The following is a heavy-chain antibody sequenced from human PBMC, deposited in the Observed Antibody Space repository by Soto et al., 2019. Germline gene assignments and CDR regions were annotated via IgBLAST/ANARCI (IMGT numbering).Heavy chain of an antibody. CDR2: IYYSGST. V-gene: IGHV4-61*01. CDR3: AGVIGANAFDS. J-gene: IGHJ3*02. Sequence: QVQLQESGPGLVKPSETLSLTCTVSGGSVSSGSYYWSWIRQPPGKGLEWIGYIYYSGSTNYNPSLKSRVTISVDTSKNQCSLKLSSVTAADTAVYYCAGVIGANAFDSWGQETMVTVSS. D-gene: IGHD5-12*01. CDR1: GGSVSSGSYY.